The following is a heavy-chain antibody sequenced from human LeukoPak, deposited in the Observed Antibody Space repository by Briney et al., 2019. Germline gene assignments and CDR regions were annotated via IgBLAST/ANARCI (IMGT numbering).Heavy chain of an antibody. CDR3: TNQAGGSGNYYYY. CDR1: GFTFSSYA. V-gene: IGHV3-23*01. D-gene: IGHD3-10*01. J-gene: IGHJ4*02. Sequence: GGSLRLSCAASGFTFSSYAMSWVRQAQGKGLEWDSAISGSGGSIYYADSVKGRLTISRDNSKKKLYRQMSRLRAEDSAAYFCTNQAGGSGNYYYYWGQGTLVTVSS. CDR2: ISGSGGSI.